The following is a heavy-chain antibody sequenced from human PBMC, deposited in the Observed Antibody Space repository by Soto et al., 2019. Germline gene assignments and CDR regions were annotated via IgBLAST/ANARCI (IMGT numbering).Heavy chain of an antibody. CDR3: ERGITIFGVVPG. V-gene: IGHV1-8*01. CDR2: MNPNSGNT. D-gene: IGHD3-3*01. Sequence: QVQLVQSGAEVKKPGASVKVSCKASGYTFTSYDINWVRQATGQGLEWMGWMNPNSGNTGYAQKFQGRVTMTRNTSISTDYMELSSLRSEDTAVYYCERGITIFGVVPGWGQGTLVTVSS. CDR1: GYTFTSYD. J-gene: IGHJ4*02.